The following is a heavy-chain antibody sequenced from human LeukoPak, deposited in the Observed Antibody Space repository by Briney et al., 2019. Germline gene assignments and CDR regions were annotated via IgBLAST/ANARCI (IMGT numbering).Heavy chain of an antibody. CDR3: ARPNWNDSEGGWFDP. V-gene: IGHV1-69*06. CDR1: GGTFSSYA. D-gene: IGHD1-1*01. CDR2: IIPIFGTA. Sequence: GASVKVSCKASGGTFSSYAISWVRQAPGQGLEWMGGIIPIFGTANYAQKFQGRVTITADKSTSTAYMELSSLRSEDTAVYYCARPNWNDSEGGWFDPWGQGTLVTVSS. J-gene: IGHJ5*02.